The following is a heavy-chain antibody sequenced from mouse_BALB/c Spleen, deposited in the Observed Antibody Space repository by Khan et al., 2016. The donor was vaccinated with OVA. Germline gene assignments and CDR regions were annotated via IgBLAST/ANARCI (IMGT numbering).Heavy chain of an antibody. CDR3: SRSGYGFGAY. J-gene: IGHJ3*01. CDR1: GYAFTDYM. Sequence: QVQLQQSGAELVRPGTSVKVSCKASGYAFTDYMIEWLKQRPGQGLEWIGVINPGSGDTNYNEKFKDKATLTADKSSSTAYMQRSSLTSDDSAVYFCSRSGYGFGAYWGPGTLVTVST. V-gene: IGHV1-54*01. CDR2: INPGSGDT. D-gene: IGHD3-2*02.